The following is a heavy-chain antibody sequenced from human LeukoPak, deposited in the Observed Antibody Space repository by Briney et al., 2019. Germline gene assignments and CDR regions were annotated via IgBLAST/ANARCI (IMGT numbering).Heavy chain of an antibody. Sequence: SQTLSLTCTVSGGSISSGGYYWSWIRQHPGTGLEWIGYIYYSGSTYYNPSLKSRVTISVDTSKNQFSLKLGSVTAADTAVYYCARDSVPYYYGSGSHTGLGYWGQGTLVTVSS. D-gene: IGHD3-10*01. CDR2: IYYSGST. V-gene: IGHV4-31*03. CDR3: ARDSVPYYYGSGSHTGLGY. J-gene: IGHJ4*02. CDR1: GGSISSGGYY.